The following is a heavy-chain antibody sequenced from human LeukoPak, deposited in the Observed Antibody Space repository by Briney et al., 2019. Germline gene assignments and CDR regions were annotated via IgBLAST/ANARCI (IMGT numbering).Heavy chain of an antibody. Sequence: PGGSLRLSCAASGFTFSSYWMSWVRQAPGKGLEWVSSTSSSSSYIYYADSVKGRFTISRDNAKNSLYLQMNSLRAEDTAVYYCARDGTSITMVRGVIGDYWGQGTLVTVSS. CDR1: GFTFSSYW. V-gene: IGHV3-21*01. D-gene: IGHD3-10*01. J-gene: IGHJ4*02. CDR2: TSSSSSYI. CDR3: ARDGTSITMVRGVIGDY.